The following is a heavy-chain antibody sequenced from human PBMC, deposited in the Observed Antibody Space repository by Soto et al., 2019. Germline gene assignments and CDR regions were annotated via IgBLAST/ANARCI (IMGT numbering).Heavy chain of an antibody. V-gene: IGHV3-11*04. CDR2: ISFRDNSI. CDR3: ARGLGVANNWFDP. D-gene: IGHD2-21*01. CDR1: GFSFSVYY. Sequence: PGGSLRLSCAASGFSFSVYYMSWIRQAPGEGLEWVSYISFRDNSIYYADSVKGRFTISRDNAKSSLYLQMNSLRDEDTAVYYCARGLGVANNWFDPWGQGTLVTVSS. J-gene: IGHJ5*02.